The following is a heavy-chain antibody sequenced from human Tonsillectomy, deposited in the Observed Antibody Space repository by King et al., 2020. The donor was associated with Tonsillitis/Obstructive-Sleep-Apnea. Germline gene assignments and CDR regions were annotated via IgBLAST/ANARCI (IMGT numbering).Heavy chain of an antibody. CDR1: GFTFRTYG. CDR3: AKEAHSSGFGTFFDY. D-gene: IGHD6-19*01. J-gene: IGHJ4*02. CDR2: ISNDGSIK. Sequence: QVQLVESGGGVVQPGRSLRLSCAVSGFTFRTYGMHWVRQAPGKGLEWVAVISNDGSIKYYADSVKGRFTISRDNSKNTLYLQVNSLRAEDTAVYYCAKEAHSSGFGTFFDYWGRGTLVTVSS. V-gene: IGHV3-30*18.